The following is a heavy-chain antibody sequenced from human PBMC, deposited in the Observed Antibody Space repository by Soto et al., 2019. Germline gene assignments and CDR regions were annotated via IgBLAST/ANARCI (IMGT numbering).Heavy chain of an antibody. CDR2: IYYSGST. V-gene: IGHV4-31*01. J-gene: IGHJ5*02. Sequence: QVQLQESGPGLVKPSQTLSLTCTVSGGSISSGGYYWSWIRQHPGKGLEWSWYIYYSGSTHYNPSLNILVTISVDTSKNHLSLKLSSVTAADTAVHYCARHKVDIVATSRFAPCGQGTLVTLSS. D-gene: IGHD5-12*01. CDR3: ARHKVDIVATSRFAP. CDR1: GGSISSGGYY.